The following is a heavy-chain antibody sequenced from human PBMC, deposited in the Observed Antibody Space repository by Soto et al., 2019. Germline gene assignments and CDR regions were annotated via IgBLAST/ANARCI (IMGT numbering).Heavy chain of an antibody. V-gene: IGHV4-30-4*01. Sequence: QVQLQESGPGLVKPSQTLSLTCTVSGGSISTVDYWWRWIRQSPGMGLEWIGHIYDGGRTYNNPSLETRFTMSVDTSNSQLSLTLSSVSAADTAVYYYARGPSGDKVDSWGQGTLVTVSS. J-gene: IGHJ4*02. CDR3: ARGPSGDKVDS. CDR1: GGSISTVDYW. D-gene: IGHD7-27*01. CDR2: IYDGGRT.